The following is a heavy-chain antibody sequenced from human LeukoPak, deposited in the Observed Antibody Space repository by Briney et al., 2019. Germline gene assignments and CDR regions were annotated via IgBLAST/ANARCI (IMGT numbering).Heavy chain of an antibody. CDR2: INPNTGVT. CDR3: ARSYCGGDCYWTIDY. V-gene: IGHV1-2*02. Sequence: ASVKVSCKASGYTFTGYYMHWVRQAPGQGLTWMGWINPNTGVTNYAQKFQGRVTMTRATSINTAYMELVRLTSDDTAIYYCARSYCGGDCYWTIDYWGQGTLVTVSS. D-gene: IGHD2-21*02. J-gene: IGHJ4*02. CDR1: GYTFTGYY.